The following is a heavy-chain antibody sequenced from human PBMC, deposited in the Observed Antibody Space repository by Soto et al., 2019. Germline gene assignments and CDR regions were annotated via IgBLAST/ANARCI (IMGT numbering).Heavy chain of an antibody. CDR1: GFTFSDYY. V-gene: IGHV3-11*06. J-gene: IGHJ5*02. CDR2: ISSTSTYT. D-gene: IGHD6-19*01. Sequence: QVQLVESGGDLVKPGGSLRLSCAASGFTFSDYYMSWIRQAPGKGLEWVSYISSTSTYTNYADSVKGRFTISRDNAKNSLYLQMNSLRAEDTAVYYCARRVAGTSDWFDPWGQGTLVTVSS. CDR3: ARRVAGTSDWFDP.